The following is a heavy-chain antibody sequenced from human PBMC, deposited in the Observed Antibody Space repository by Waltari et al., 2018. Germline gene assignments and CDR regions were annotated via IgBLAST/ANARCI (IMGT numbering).Heavy chain of an antibody. D-gene: IGHD5-12*01. CDR1: GGSISSYY. J-gene: IGHJ6*03. CDR2: LYSSGST. V-gene: IGHV4-4*09. Sequence: QVQLQESGPGLVKPSETLSLTCTVSGGSISSYYWSWIRKPPGKGLEWIGYLYSSGSTNYHPSLKSRVTISVDTSKNQFPLKLSSVTAADTAVYYCARRGARNYYYYMDVWGKGTTVTVSS. CDR3: ARRGARNYYYYMDV.